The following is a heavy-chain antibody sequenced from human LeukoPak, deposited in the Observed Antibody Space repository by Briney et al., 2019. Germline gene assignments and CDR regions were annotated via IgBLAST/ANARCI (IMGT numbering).Heavy chain of an antibody. Sequence: SVKVSCKASGGTFSSYTISWVRQAPGQGLEWMGRIVPILGIANYAQKFQDRVTITADKSTSTAYMELSSLRSEDTAVYYCAREYYYDSSGPNWFDPWGQGTLVTVSS. J-gene: IGHJ5*02. CDR1: GGTFSSYT. CDR2: IVPILGIA. V-gene: IGHV1-69*04. D-gene: IGHD3-22*01. CDR3: AREYYYDSSGPNWFDP.